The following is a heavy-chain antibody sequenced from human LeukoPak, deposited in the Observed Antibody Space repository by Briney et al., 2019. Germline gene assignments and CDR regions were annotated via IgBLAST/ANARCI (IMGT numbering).Heavy chain of an antibody. Sequence: SVKVSCKASGFTFTHSALQWVRQARGQRLEWIGWIVVGCGNTNYAQKFQERVTITRDMSTSTAYMELSSLRSEDTAVYYCARDRDAWYYFDYWGQGTLVTVSS. CDR1: GFTFTHSA. CDR3: ARDRDAWYYFDY. J-gene: IGHJ4*02. V-gene: IGHV1-58*01. CDR2: IVVGCGNT.